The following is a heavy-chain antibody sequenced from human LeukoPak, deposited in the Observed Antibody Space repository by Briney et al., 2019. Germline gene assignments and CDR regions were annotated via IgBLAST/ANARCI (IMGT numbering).Heavy chain of an antibody. D-gene: IGHD5-12*01. CDR3: ARLAYEPKSAFDI. CDR2: ISSSSSYI. V-gene: IGHV3-21*01. Sequence: GGSLRLSCAASGFTFSSYSMNWVRQAPGKGLEWVSSISSSSSYIYYADSVKGRFTISRDNAKNSLYLQMNSLRAEDTAVYYCARLAYEPKSAFDIWGQGTMVTVSS. J-gene: IGHJ3*02. CDR1: GFTFSSYS.